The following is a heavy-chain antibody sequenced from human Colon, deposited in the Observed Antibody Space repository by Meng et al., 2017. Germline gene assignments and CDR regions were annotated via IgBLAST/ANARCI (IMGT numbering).Heavy chain of an antibody. J-gene: IGHJ4*02. CDR2: VNPNTGDT. D-gene: IGHD6-13*01. CDR3: AREGNKGQQVEEFDY. V-gene: IGHV1-2*06. CDR1: GYTFTAYY. Sequence: QVQLVQSGAEVKKPGASVKVSCKASGYTFTAYYVHWGRQAPGQGLEWMGRVNPNTGDTNYAQKFQGRVTMTRDTSISTAYMELSRLSSDDTAVYYCAREGNKGQQVEEFDYWGQGTLVTVSS.